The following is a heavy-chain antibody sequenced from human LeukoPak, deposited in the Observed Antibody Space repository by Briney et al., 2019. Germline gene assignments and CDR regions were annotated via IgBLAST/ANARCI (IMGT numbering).Heavy chain of an antibody. CDR1: GGSISSYY. D-gene: IGHD4-23*01. Sequence: PSETLSLTCTVSGGSISSYYWSWIRQPPGKGLEWIGYIYYSGSTNYNPSLKSRVIISVDTSKNQFSLKLSSVTAADTAVYYCARRWYVGRNWFAPWGQVTLVTVSS. J-gene: IGHJ5*02. CDR2: IYYSGST. V-gene: IGHV4-59*01. CDR3: ARRWYVGRNWFAP.